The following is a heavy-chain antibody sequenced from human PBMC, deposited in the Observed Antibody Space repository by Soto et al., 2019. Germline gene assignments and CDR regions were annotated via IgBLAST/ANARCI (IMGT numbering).Heavy chain of an antibody. V-gene: IGHV4-34*01. D-gene: IGHD2-15*01. CDR2: INHSGST. J-gene: IGHJ5*02. CDR3: AREAAVVVDATSSVDRWFDP. Sequence: SETLSLTCAVYGGSFSGYYWSWIRQPPGKGLEWIGEINHSGSTNYNPSLKSRVTISVDTSKNQFSLKLSSVTAADTAVYYCAREAAVVVDATSSVDRWFDPWGQGTLVTVSS. CDR1: GGSFSGYY.